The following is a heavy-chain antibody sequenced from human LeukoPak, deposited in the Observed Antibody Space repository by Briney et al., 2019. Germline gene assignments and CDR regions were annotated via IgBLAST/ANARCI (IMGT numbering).Heavy chain of an antibody. Sequence: GGSLRLSCAASGFTFSSYGMSWVRQAPGKGLEWVSAISGSGGSTYCADSVKGRFTISRDNSKNTLYLQMNSLRAEDTAVYYCAKIPYRLIVVVPAAMRRKVPFDYWGQGTLVTVSS. CDR3: AKIPYRLIVVVPAAMRRKVPFDY. D-gene: IGHD2-2*01. CDR2: ISGSGGST. V-gene: IGHV3-23*01. J-gene: IGHJ4*02. CDR1: GFTFSSYG.